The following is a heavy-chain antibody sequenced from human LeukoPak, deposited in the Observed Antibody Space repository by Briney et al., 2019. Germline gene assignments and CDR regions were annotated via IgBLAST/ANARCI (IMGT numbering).Heavy chain of an antibody. D-gene: IGHD5-12*01. V-gene: IGHV4-4*07. CDR1: GGSISSYS. J-gene: IGHJ3*02. Sequence: PSETLSLTCIVSGGSISSYSWTWIRQPAGEGLEWIGRIYTSGTINYEPSLKSRVTMSVDTSKNQFSLKLSSVTAADTAVYYCAGEAGGGYARAFDIWGQGTMVTVSS. CDR2: IYTSGTI. CDR3: AGEAGGGYARAFDI.